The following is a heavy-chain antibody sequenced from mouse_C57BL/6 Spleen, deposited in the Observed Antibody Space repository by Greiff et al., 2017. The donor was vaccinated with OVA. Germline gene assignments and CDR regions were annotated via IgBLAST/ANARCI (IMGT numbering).Heavy chain of an antibody. CDR2: IDPENGDT. D-gene: IGHD2-14*01. CDR3: TRVRFYYFDY. Sequence: EVKLMESGAELVRPGASVKLSCTASGFNIKDDYMHWVKQRPEQGLEWIGWIDPENGDTEYASKFQGKATITADTSSNTAYLQLSSLTSEDTAVYYCTRVRFYYFDYWGQGTTLTVSS. V-gene: IGHV14-4*01. J-gene: IGHJ2*01. CDR1: GFNIKDDY.